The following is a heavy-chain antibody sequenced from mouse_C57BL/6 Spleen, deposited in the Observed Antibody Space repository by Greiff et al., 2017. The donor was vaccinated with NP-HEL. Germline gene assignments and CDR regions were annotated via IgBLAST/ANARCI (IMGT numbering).Heavy chain of an antibody. V-gene: IGHV1-42*01. D-gene: IGHD3-3*01. Sequence: VQLQQSGPELVKPGASVKISCKASGYSFTGYYMNWVKQSPEKSLEWIGEINPSTGGTTYNQKFKAKATLTVDKSSSTAYMQLKSLTSEDSAVYYCARGDGWYFDVWGTGTTVTVSS. CDR2: INPSTGGT. CDR1: GYSFTGYY. J-gene: IGHJ1*03. CDR3: ARGDGWYFDV.